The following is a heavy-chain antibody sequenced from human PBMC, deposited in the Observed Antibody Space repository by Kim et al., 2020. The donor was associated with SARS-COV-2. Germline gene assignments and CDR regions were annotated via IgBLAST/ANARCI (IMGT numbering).Heavy chain of an antibody. D-gene: IGHD2-2*01. V-gene: IGHV1-69*13. J-gene: IGHJ4*02. CDR2: IIPIFGTA. CDR3: ATPPYCSSTSCFIYYFDY. CDR1: GGTFSSYA. Sequence: SVKVSCKASGGTFSSYAISWVRQAPGQGLEWMGGIIPIFGTANYAQKFQGRVTITADESTSTAYMELSSLRSEDTAVYYCATPPYCSSTSCFIYYFDYWGQGTLVTVSS.